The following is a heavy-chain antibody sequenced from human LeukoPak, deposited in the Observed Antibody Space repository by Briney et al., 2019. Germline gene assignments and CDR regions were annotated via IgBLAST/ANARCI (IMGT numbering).Heavy chain of an antibody. J-gene: IGHJ4*02. CDR2: ISSSGSTI. CDR3: ARDGDYGDYPYY. V-gene: IGHV3-48*03. D-gene: IGHD4-17*01. CDR1: GFTFSSYE. Sequence: GGSLRLSCAASGFTFSSYEMNWVRQAPGKGLEWVSYISSSGSTIYYADPVKGRFTISRDNAKNSLYLQMNSLRAEDTAVYYCARDGDYGDYPYYWGQGTLVTVSS.